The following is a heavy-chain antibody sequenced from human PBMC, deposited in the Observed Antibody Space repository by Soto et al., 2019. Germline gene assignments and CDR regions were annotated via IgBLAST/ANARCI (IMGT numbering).Heavy chain of an antibody. V-gene: IGHV1-8*01. CDR2: MNPNSGNT. Sequence: ASVKVSCKASGYTFTSYDINWVRQATGQGLEWMGWMNPNSGNTGYAQKFQGRVTMTRNTSISTAYMELSSLRSEDTAVYYCARVVRLYCSSTSCYGDWFDPWGQGTLVTVSS. D-gene: IGHD2-2*01. J-gene: IGHJ5*02. CDR1: GYTFTSYD. CDR3: ARVVRLYCSSTSCYGDWFDP.